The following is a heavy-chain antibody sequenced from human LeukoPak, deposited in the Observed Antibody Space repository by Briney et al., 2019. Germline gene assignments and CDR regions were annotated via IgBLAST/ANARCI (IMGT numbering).Heavy chain of an antibody. CDR1: GDSVSSNSAA. CDR2: TYYRSKWYN. CDR3: ARGGGYYYGSGSYYNVYNY. V-gene: IGHV6-1*01. J-gene: IGHJ4*02. D-gene: IGHD3-10*01. Sequence: SQTLSLTCAISGDSVSSNSAAWNWIRQSPSRGLEWLGRTYYRSKWYNDYAVSVKSRITINPDTSKNQFSLQLNSVTPEDTAVYYCARGGGYYYGSGSYYNVYNYWGQGTPVTVSS.